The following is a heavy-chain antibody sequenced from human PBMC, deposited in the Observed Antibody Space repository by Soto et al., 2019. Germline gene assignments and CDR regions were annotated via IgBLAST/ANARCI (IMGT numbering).Heavy chain of an antibody. D-gene: IGHD3-3*01. Sequence: SETLSLTCTVSGVSISSGDYYWSWIRQHPGKGLEWIGYIYYSGSTSYNPSLKSRVTISVDTSKNQFSLKLSSVTAADTAVYYCARWWSGSRQGFDPWGQGPLVTVSS. CDR3: ARWWSGSRQGFDP. CDR2: IYYSGST. J-gene: IGHJ5*02. V-gene: IGHV4-31*03. CDR1: GVSISSGDYY.